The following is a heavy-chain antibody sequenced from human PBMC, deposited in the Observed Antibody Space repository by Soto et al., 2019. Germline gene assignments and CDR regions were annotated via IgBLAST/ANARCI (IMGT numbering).Heavy chain of an antibody. Sequence: EGQLVESGGGFVQPGRSLRLSCAGSGFIFDDFALHWVRQAPGKGLEWVSGISWNSDSIGYADAVKGRFTISRDNAKNSLYLQMNSLRVEDTALYYCTKVGGLYDFWSGPLHFDFWGQGTLVTVSS. D-gene: IGHD3-3*01. CDR1: GFIFDDFA. CDR2: ISWNSDSI. J-gene: IGHJ4*02. CDR3: TKVGGLYDFWSGPLHFDF. V-gene: IGHV3-9*01.